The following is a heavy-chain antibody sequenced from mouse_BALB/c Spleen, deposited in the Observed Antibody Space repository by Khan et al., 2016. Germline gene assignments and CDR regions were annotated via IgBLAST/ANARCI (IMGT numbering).Heavy chain of an antibody. Sequence: VQLQQSGPELVKPGASVKMSCKASGYTFSRDVMHWVKQKPGQGLEWIGYIVPDNDGTKYNEKFNGKATLTSYKPFNTAYLDFSSLTAEDSAVYYCVRPLGDCCAYWGQGTLGTGSA. CDR3: VRPLGDCCAY. J-gene: IGHJ3*01. V-gene: IGHV1S136*01. CDR2: IVPDNDGT. CDR1: GYTFSRDV.